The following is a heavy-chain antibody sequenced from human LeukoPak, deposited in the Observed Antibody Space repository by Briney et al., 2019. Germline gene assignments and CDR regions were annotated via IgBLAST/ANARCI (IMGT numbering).Heavy chain of an antibody. CDR2: ISAYNGNT. D-gene: IGHD2-8*01. CDR3: ARVSRGGLMVYTIRPNDAFDT. J-gene: IGHJ3*02. CDR1: GYTFTSYG. V-gene: IGHV1-18*01. Sequence: ASVKVSCKASGYTFTSYGISWVRRAPGQGLEWMGWISAYNGNTNYAQKLQGRVTMTTDTSTSTAYMELKSLRSDDTAVYYCARVSRGGLMVYTIRPNDAFDTWGQGTMVTVSS.